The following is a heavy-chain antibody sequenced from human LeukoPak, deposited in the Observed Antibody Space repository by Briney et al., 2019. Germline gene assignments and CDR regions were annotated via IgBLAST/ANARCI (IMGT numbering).Heavy chain of an antibody. D-gene: IGHD2-2*01. Sequence: PSETLSLTCTVSGDSISSYYWSWIRQPPGKGLEWIGYIYTSGSTNYNPSLKSRVTISVDTSKNQFSLKLSSVTAADTAVYYCARRSIVVVPAVRKNYYYYYMDVWGKGTTVTVSS. V-gene: IGHV4-4*09. J-gene: IGHJ6*03. CDR1: GDSISSYY. CDR2: IYTSGST. CDR3: ARRSIVVVPAVRKNYYYYYMDV.